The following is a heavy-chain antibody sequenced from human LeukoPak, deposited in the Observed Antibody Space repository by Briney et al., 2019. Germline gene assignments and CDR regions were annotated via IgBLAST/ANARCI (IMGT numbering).Heavy chain of an antibody. D-gene: IGHD3-22*01. CDR3: ARVRYYYDSSGYVEYFDY. V-gene: IGHV3-7*01. J-gene: IGHJ4*02. Sequence: GVCLRLSCAASGFTFSSYWMSWVRQAPGKGLEWVTNIKQEGSEKYYVDSVKGRFTISRDNAKNSLYLQMNSPRAEDTAVYYCARVRYYYDSSGYVEYFDYWGQGTLVTVSS. CDR1: GFTFSSYW. CDR2: IKQEGSEK.